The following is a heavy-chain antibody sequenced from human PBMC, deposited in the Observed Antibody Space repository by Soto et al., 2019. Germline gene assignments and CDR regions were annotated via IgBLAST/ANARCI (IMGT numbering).Heavy chain of an antibody. Sequence: GGSLRLSCAASGFTFTRYSMNWVRQAPGKGLEWVSSISSTTNYIYYGDSMKGRFTISRDNAKNSLYLEMNSLRAEDTAVYYCARESEDLTSNFDYWDQGTLVTVFS. CDR1: GFTFTRYS. V-gene: IGHV3-21*06. CDR3: ARESEDLTSNFDY. J-gene: IGHJ4*02. CDR2: ISSTTNYI.